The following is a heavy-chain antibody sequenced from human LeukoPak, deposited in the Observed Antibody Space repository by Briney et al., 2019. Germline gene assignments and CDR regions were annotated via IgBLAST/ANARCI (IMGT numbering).Heavy chain of an antibody. CDR2: IRSKAYGGTT. J-gene: IGHJ6*03. V-gene: IGHV3-49*04. CDR3: TRDLHYYDSSGYYRDYYYMDV. Sequence: GGSLRLSCTASGFTFGDYAMSWVRQAPGKGLKWVGFIRSKAYGGTTEYAASVKGRFTISRDDSKSIAYLQMNSLKTEDTAVYYCTRDLHYYDSSGYYRDYYYMDVWGKGTTVTVSS. CDR1: GFTFGDYA. D-gene: IGHD3-22*01.